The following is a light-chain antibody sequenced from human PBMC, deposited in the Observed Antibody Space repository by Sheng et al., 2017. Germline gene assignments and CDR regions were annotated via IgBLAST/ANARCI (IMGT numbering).Light chain of an antibody. CDR2: WAS. CDR3: QQYYTTPYT. V-gene: IGKV4-1*01. J-gene: IGKJ2*01. CDR1: QSVFYSSSNKTH. Sequence: DIVMTQSPDSLAVSLGERATINCKSSQSVFYSSSNKTHLAWYQQKPRQPPKLLIYWASTRESGVPDRFSGSGSGTDFTLTISGLQAEDVAVYYCQQYYTTPYTFGQGTKLEIK.